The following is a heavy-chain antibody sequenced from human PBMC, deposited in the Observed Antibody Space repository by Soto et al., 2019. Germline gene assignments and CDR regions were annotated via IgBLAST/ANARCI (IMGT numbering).Heavy chain of an antibody. V-gene: IGHV3-11*01. J-gene: IGHJ3*02. D-gene: IGHD2-15*01. CDR1: GFTFSDYY. Sequence: GGSLRLSCAASGFTFSDYYMSWIRQAPGKGLEWVSYISSSGSTIYYADSVKGRFTISRDNAKNSLYLQMNSLRAEDTAVYYCARDYCSGGSCYLSGAFDIWGQGTMVTV. CDR2: ISSSGSTI. CDR3: ARDYCSGGSCYLSGAFDI.